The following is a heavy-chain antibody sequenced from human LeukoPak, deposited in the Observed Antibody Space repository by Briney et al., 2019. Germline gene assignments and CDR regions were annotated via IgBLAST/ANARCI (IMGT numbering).Heavy chain of an antibody. V-gene: IGHV1-69*04. Sequence: GSSVKVSCNASGGTFSSYAISWVRQAPGQGLEWMGRIIPILGIANYAQKFQGRVTITADKSTSTAYMELSSLRSEDTAVYYCAREGGYYYYDSSGSDKYFQHWGQGTLDTVSS. CDR3: AREGGYYYYDSSGSDKYFQH. CDR1: GGTFSSYA. CDR2: IIPILGIA. J-gene: IGHJ1*01. D-gene: IGHD3-22*01.